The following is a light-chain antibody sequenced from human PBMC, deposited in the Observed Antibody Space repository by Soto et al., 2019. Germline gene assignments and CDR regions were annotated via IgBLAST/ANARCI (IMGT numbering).Light chain of an antibody. V-gene: IGKV3-20*01. J-gene: IGKJ1*01. CDR1: QSVNSDY. CDR2: GAS. Sequence: EIVLTQSPGTLSLSPGERATLSCRASQSVNSDYLGWFQQKPGQAPRLLIYGASTRATGIPDRFSGSGSGTDLTITISRLEPEDFEVYFCQQYAGSPRTFGQGTKVDIK. CDR3: QQYAGSPRT.